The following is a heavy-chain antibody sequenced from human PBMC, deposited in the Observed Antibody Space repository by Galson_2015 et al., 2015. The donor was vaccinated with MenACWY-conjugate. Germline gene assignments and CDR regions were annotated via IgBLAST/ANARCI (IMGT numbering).Heavy chain of an antibody. CDR2: IIPIFGTA. V-gene: IGHV1-69*13. CDR3: GGGGLRYEDYYYYYYMDV. D-gene: IGHD5/OR15-5a*01. Sequence: SVKVSCKASGGTFSRYGISWVRQAPGQGLEWMGGIIPIFGTANYAQKLQGRVTITADESTSTAYMELSSLRSEDTAVYYCGGGGLRYEDYYYYYYMDVWGKGTTVTVSS. CDR1: GGTFSRYG. J-gene: IGHJ6*03.